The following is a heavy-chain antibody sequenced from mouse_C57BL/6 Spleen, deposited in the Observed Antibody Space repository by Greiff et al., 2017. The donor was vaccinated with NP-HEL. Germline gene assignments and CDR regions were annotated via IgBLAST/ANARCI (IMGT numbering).Heavy chain of an antibody. D-gene: IGHD2-4*01. CDR2: IDPSDSET. CDR1: GYTFTSYW. V-gene: IGHV1-52*01. CDR3: ARRAAYDYDGFAY. J-gene: IGHJ3*01. Sequence: QVQLKQPGAELVRPGSSVKLSCKASGYTFTSYWMHWVKQRPIQGLEWIGNIDPSDSETHYNQKFKDKATLTVDKSSSTAYMQLSSLTSEDSAVYYCARRAAYDYDGFAYWGQGTLVTVSA.